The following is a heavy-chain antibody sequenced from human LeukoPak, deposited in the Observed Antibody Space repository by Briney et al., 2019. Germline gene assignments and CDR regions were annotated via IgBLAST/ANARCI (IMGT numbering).Heavy chain of an antibody. V-gene: IGHV3-23*01. CDR1: GFTFSSYA. J-gene: IGHJ4*02. D-gene: IGHD3-22*01. CDR2: ISGSGGST. CDR3: ARAGYYDSSGHFDY. Sequence: GGSLRLSCAASGFTFSSYAMSWVRQAPGKGLEWVSAISGSGGSTYYADSVKGRFTISRDNAKNSLYLQMNSLRAEDTAVYYCARAGYYDSSGHFDYWGQGTLVTVSS.